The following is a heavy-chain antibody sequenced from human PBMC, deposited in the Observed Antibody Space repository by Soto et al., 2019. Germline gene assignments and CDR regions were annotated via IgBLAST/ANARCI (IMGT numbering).Heavy chain of an antibody. V-gene: IGHV3-74*01. D-gene: IGHD5-18*01. CDR2: VNPAGSAS. CDR3: ATGGYSYGWGY. CDR1: GFTFSNYW. J-gene: IGHJ4*02. Sequence: EVQLVESGGGLVQPGGSLRLSCVGSGFTFSNYWMHWVRQVPGKGPVWVSRVNPAGSASSYADFVKGRFTVSRDNDKNTIYLKMNSLSADDTAVYYCATGGYSYGWGYWGQGTLVTVSS.